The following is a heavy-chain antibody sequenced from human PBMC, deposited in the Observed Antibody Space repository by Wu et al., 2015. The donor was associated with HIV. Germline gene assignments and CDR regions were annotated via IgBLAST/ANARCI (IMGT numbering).Heavy chain of an antibody. Sequence: QVQLVQSGAEVKKPGASVKVSCKTSGKTFNTYHMQWVRQAPGQGLEWMGEINPRGDFSKYAQTFQGRVTMTKDTSTGTVYMELSSLKTEDTAVYYCTRSLEVAGPDPYPFDTWGQGDNAHRLF. D-gene: IGHD5-24*01. CDR1: GKTFNTYH. V-gene: IGHV1-46*02. CDR2: INPRGDFS. J-gene: IGHJ3*02. CDR3: TRSLEVAGPDPYPFDT.